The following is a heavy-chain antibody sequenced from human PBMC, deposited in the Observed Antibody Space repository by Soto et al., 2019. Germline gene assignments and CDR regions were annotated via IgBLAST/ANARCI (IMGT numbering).Heavy chain of an antibody. CDR2: IFYSGST. D-gene: IGHD6-19*01. CDR1: SGSISSTIYS. J-gene: IGHJ5*02. CDR3: ARQSSGWYNWFDP. Sequence: SETLSLTCTVSSGSISSTIYSWDWIRQPPGKGLEWIGSIFYSGSTYYNPSLKSRVTISVDTSKNQFSLTLTSVTAADTSVYYCARQSSGWYNWFDPWGQGTLVTVSS. V-gene: IGHV4-39*01.